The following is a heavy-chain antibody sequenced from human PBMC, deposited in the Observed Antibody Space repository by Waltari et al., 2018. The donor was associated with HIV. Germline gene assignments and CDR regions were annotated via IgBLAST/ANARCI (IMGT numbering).Heavy chain of an antibody. Sequence: EVQLVQSGGGLVQPGGSLRLSCAASGFTFIFHGMKLVRQTPGKGLEWISYISTSSSTIYYADSVKGRFTISRDNAKNSLYLQMNSLRAEDTAVYYCARSAGDYDYLRGNFRAFDYWGQGTLVTVSS. V-gene: IGHV3-48*01. CDR1: GFTFIFHG. CDR2: ISTSSSTI. CDR3: ARSAGDYDYLRGNFRAFDY. J-gene: IGHJ4*02. D-gene: IGHD3-16*01.